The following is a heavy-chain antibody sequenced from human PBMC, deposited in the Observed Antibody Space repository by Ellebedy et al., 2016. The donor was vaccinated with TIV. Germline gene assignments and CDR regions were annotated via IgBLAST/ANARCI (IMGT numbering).Heavy chain of an antibody. V-gene: IGHV5-10-1*01. D-gene: IGHD3-3*01. CDR3: ARHLEYDHVRKWFDP. J-gene: IGHJ5*02. CDR1: GYSYTSSW. Sequence: GESLKISCKGSGYSYTSSWISWVRQMPGKGLEWMWKIAPSDSYTNYNPSFQGHVTIAADRSINTAYLQWSSLKASDTAIYYCARHLEYDHVRKWFDPWGQGTLVADSS. CDR2: IAPSDSYT.